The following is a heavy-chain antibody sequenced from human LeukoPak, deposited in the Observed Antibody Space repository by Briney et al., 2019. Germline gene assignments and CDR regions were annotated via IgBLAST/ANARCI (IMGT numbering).Heavy chain of an antibody. Sequence: GGSLRLSCAASGFTFSSYGIHWVRQAPGKGLEWVAFIQNDGGIEFYANSVKGRFTVSRDNSKNTLYLQMNSLRAEDTAVYYCAKDLYCSGGSCYPYGMDVWGQGTTVTVSS. J-gene: IGHJ6*02. CDR3: AKDLYCSGGSCYPYGMDV. CDR2: IQNDGGIE. V-gene: IGHV3-30*02. D-gene: IGHD2-15*01. CDR1: GFTFSSYG.